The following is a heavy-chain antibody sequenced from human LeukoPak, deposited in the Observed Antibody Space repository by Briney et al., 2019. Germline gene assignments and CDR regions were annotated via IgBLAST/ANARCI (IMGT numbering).Heavy chain of an antibody. D-gene: IGHD1-26*01. J-gene: IGHJ4*02. CDR1: GFTFSSYD. Sequence: GGSLTLSCAASGFTFSSYDMHWVHHATGKGLEWVSAIGTAGDTYYPGSVKGRFTISRENAKNSLYLQMNSLRAGDTAVYYCARRGANDDVFDYWGQGTLVTVSS. V-gene: IGHV3-13*01. CDR3: ARRGANDDVFDY. CDR2: IGTAGDT.